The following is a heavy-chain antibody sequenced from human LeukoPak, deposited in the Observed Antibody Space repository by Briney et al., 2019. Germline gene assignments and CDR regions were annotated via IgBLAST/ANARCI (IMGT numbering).Heavy chain of an antibody. CDR1: GGSISSYY. J-gene: IGHJ6*02. CDR3: ARDRRYYYDSSGYRYYYYGMDV. D-gene: IGHD3-22*01. V-gene: IGHV4-59*01. Sequence: SETLSLTCTVSGGSISSYYWSWIRQPPGKGLEWIGYIYYSGSTNYNPSLKSRVTISVDTSKNQFSLKLSSVTAADTAVYYCARDRRYYYDSSGYRYYYYGMDVWGQGTTVTVSS. CDR2: IYYSGST.